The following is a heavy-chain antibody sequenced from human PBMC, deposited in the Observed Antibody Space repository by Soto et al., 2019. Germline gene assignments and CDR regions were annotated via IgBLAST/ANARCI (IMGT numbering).Heavy chain of an antibody. Sequence: SETLSLTCAVYGGSFSGYYWSWIRQPPGKGLEWIGEINHSGSTNYNPSLKSRVTISVDTSKNQFSLKLSSVTAADTAVYYCARIPIEVAGTGGYFDYWGQGTLVTVSS. CDR2: INHSGST. J-gene: IGHJ4*02. D-gene: IGHD6-19*01. CDR1: GGSFSGYY. V-gene: IGHV4-34*01. CDR3: ARIPIEVAGTGGYFDY.